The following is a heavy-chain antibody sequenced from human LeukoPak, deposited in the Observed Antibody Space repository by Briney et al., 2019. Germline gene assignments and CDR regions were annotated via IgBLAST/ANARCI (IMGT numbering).Heavy chain of an antibody. Sequence: ASVKVSCKASGYTFTSYGISWVRQAPGQGLEWMGWISAYNGNTNYAQKLQGRVTMTTDTSTSTAYMELSSLRSEDTAVYYCARGGDSSGYYRQFDYWGQGTLATVSS. V-gene: IGHV1-18*01. CDR1: GYTFTSYG. CDR2: ISAYNGNT. J-gene: IGHJ4*02. CDR3: ARGGDSSGYYRQFDY. D-gene: IGHD3-22*01.